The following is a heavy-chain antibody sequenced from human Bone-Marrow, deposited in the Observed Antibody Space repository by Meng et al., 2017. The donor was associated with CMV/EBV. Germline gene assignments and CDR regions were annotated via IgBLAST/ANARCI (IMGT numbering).Heavy chain of an antibody. Sequence: SETLSLTCTVSGASISSYYWGWIRQPPGKGLEWIGYIYYSGSTNYNPSLKSRVTISVDTSKNQFSLRLTSVTAADTAVYYCARGGGSSDYWGQGTLVTVSS. J-gene: IGHJ4*02. CDR1: GASISSYY. D-gene: IGHD2-15*01. V-gene: IGHV4-59*01. CDR2: IYYSGST. CDR3: ARGGGSSDY.